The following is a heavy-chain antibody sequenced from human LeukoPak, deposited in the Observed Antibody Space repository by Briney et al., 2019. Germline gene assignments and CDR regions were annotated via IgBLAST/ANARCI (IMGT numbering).Heavy chain of an antibody. CDR2: ISSSSSTI. J-gene: IGHJ4*02. D-gene: IGHD1-26*01. CDR3: ARVSRWEHLDY. V-gene: IGHV3-48*01. CDR1: GFTFSSYS. Sequence: GGSLRLSCAASGFTFSSYSMNWVRQAPGKGLEWVSYISSSSSTIYYADSVKGRFTISRDNAKNSLYLQMNSLRAEDTAVYYCARVSRWEHLDYWGQGTLVTVSS.